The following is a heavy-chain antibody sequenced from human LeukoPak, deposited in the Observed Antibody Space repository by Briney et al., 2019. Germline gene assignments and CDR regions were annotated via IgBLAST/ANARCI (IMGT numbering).Heavy chain of an antibody. CDR1: GFTFDDYG. CDR3: ARNRNYYDKRDYRTDPFDV. J-gene: IGHJ3*01. V-gene: IGHV3-7*03. Sequence: PGGSLRLSCAASGFTFDDYGMSWVRQTPGKGLEWVANIKHVGNEKYYVDSVKGRLTISRDNAENSLYLQMVSLRAEDTAVYYCARNRNYYDKRDYRTDPFDVWGPGTMVTVSS. D-gene: IGHD3-22*01. CDR2: IKHVGNEK.